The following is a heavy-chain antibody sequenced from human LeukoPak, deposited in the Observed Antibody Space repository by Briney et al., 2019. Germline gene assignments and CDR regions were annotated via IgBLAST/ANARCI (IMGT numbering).Heavy chain of an antibody. Sequence: PSETLSLTCTVSGGSISNYFWAWIRQPPGKGLEWIWYIDNSGTTKYNLTLESRVAISLDTSRNQFSLKLSSVTAADTAVYYCARHWGDIVVVPAASHSRGFDYWGQGTLVTVSS. CDR3: ARHWGDIVVVPAASHSRGFDY. V-gene: IGHV4-59*08. J-gene: IGHJ4*02. CDR1: GGSISNYF. CDR2: IDNSGTT. D-gene: IGHD2-2*01.